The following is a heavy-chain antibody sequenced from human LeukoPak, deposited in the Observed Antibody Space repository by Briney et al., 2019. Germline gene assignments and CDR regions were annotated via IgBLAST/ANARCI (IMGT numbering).Heavy chain of an antibody. J-gene: IGHJ4*02. D-gene: IGHD1-26*01. Sequence: GGSLRLSCAASGFTFSSYSMNWVRQAPGKGLEWVSYISSSSSTIYYADSVKGRFTISRDNAKNSLYLQMNSLRAEDTAVYYCARGGSYYSFGYWGQGTLVTVSS. CDR1: GFTFSSYS. CDR2: ISSSSSTI. CDR3: ARGGSYYSFGY. V-gene: IGHV3-48*01.